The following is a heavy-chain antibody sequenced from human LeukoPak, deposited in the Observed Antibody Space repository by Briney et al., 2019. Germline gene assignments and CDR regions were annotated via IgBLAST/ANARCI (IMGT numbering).Heavy chain of an antibody. CDR2: IYSGGST. J-gene: IGHJ4*02. D-gene: IGHD1-26*01. CDR3: ARDLGDYGGSYRDY. Sequence: SGGSLRLSWAASGFTVSSNYMSWVRQAPGKGLEWVSVIYSGGSTYYADSVKGRFTISRDNSKNTLYLQMNSLRAEDTAVYYCARDLGDYGGSYRDYWGQGTLVTVSS. CDR1: GFTVSSNY. V-gene: IGHV3-66*01.